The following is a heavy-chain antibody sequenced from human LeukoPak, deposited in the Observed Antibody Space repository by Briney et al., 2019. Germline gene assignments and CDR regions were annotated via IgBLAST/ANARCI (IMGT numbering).Heavy chain of an antibody. V-gene: IGHV4-30-2*01. D-gene: IGHD3-22*01. CDR2: IYHSGST. CDR3: ARGQDSSGLFDY. Sequence: SQTLSLTCAVAGGSISSGGYCWSWIRLQPGKGLEWIGYIYHSGSTFYNPSLKSRVTISVDRSKNQFSLKLSSMTAADTAVYYCARGQDSSGLFDYWGQGTLVTVSS. J-gene: IGHJ4*02. CDR1: GGSISSGGYC.